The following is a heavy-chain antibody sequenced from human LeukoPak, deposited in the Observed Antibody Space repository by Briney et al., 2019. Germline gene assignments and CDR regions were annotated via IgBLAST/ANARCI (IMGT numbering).Heavy chain of an antibody. J-gene: IGHJ4*02. CDR1: GGSFSGYY. D-gene: IGHD3-22*01. CDR3: ACGGHYDSSGYP. Sequence: SSETLSLTCAVYGGSFSGYYWSWIRQPPGKGLEWIGEINHSGSTNYNPSLKSRVTISVDTSKNQFSLKLSSVTAADTAVYYCACGGHYDSSGYPWGRGTLVTVSS. CDR2: INHSGST. V-gene: IGHV4-34*01.